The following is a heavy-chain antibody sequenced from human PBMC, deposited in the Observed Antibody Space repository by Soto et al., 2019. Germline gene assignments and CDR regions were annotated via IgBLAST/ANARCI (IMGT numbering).Heavy chain of an antibody. D-gene: IGHD3-10*02. CDR2: IYYSVST. CDR3: ARSVFT. CDR1: GGSISSGGYY. V-gene: IGHV4-31*03. J-gene: IGHJ4*02. Sequence: QVQLQESGPGLVKPSQTLSLTCTVSGGSISSGGYYWNWIRQHPGKGLAWIGYIYYSVSTYYNPALKSRVSMSVDTSKTPFSPRLSTLTVADTAVDYCARSVFTWCQGTLATFSS.